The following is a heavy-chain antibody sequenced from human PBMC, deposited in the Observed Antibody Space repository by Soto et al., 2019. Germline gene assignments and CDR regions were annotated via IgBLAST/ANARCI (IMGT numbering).Heavy chain of an antibody. CDR1: GFTFSSYG. V-gene: IGHV3-30*18. Sequence: GGSLRLSCAASGFTFSSYGMHWVCQAPGKGLEWVAVISYDGSNKYYADSVKGRFTISRDNSKNTLYLQMNSLRAEDTAVYYCAKDFFMTTVTTYYYYGMDVWGQGTTVTVSS. CDR3: AKDFFMTTVTTYYYYGMDV. CDR2: ISYDGSNK. J-gene: IGHJ6*02. D-gene: IGHD4-17*01.